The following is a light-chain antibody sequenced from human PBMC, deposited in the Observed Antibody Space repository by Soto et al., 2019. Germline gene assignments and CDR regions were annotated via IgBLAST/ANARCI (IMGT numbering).Light chain of an antibody. CDR2: KAS. CDR1: QSVSSS. Sequence: DIQMTQSPSTLSASVGDRVTITCRASQSVSSSLAWYQQKPGKAPKLLIYKASSLESGVPSRFSGIGSEKESTLSITSVQPDDFATYYCQQYNSYWTFGQGTKVEIK. V-gene: IGKV1-5*03. CDR3: QQYNSYWT. J-gene: IGKJ1*01.